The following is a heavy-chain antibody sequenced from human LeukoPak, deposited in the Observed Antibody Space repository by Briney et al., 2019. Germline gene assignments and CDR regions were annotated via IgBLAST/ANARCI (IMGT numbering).Heavy chain of an antibody. J-gene: IGHJ5*02. Sequence: SVKVSCKASGGTFSSYAISWVRQAPGQGLEWMGGIIPIFGTANYAQKFQGRVTITADESTSTAYMELCSLRSEDTAVYYCARASFTIFGGVIDIHWFDPWGQGTLVTVSS. CDR2: IIPIFGTA. CDR1: GGTFSSYA. V-gene: IGHV1-69*13. CDR3: ARASFTIFGGVIDIHWFDP. D-gene: IGHD3-3*01.